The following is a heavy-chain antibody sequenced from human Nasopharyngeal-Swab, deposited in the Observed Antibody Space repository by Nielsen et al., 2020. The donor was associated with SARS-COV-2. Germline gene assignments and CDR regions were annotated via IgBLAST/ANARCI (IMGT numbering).Heavy chain of an antibody. V-gene: IGHV3-21*01. CDR2: ISSSSSYI. CDR3: ASFLGRRDGYNYDY. Sequence: GESLKISCAASGFTFSSYSMNWVRQAPGKGLEWVSSISSSSSYIYYADSVKGRFTISRDNAKNSLYLQMNSLRAEDTAVYYCASFLGRRDGYNYDYWGQGTLVTVYS. D-gene: IGHD5-24*01. CDR1: GFTFSSYS. J-gene: IGHJ4*02.